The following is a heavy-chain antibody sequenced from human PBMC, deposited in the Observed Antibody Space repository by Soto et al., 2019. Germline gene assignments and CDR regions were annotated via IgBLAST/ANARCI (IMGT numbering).Heavy chain of an antibody. Sequence: QAQLVQSGAEVKKPGASVRVFCKASGYTFNRFVIHWVRQAPGQRPEWMGWINTDNGNTRYSQRFQDRLTITRDTSATTTYMELSSLRSKDTAIYFCARDQNPIVPFLEWTNWFDPWGQGTLVTVSS. D-gene: IGHD3-3*02. CDR2: INTDNGNT. J-gene: IGHJ5*02. V-gene: IGHV1-3*04. CDR1: GYTFNRFV. CDR3: ARDQNPIVPFLEWTNWFDP.